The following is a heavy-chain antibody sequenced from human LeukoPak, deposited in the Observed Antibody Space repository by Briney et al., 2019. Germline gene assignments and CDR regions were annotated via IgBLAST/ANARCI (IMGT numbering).Heavy chain of an antibody. Sequence: ASVKVSCKASGGTLSSYAISWVRQAPGQGLEWMGGIIPIFGTANYAQKFQGRVTITTDESTSTAYMELSSLRSEDTAVYYCARGSSSVGLYYYYYMDVWGKGTTVTVSS. CDR1: GGTLSSYA. J-gene: IGHJ6*03. CDR2: IIPIFGTA. D-gene: IGHD6-6*01. V-gene: IGHV1-69*05. CDR3: ARGSSSVGLYYYYYMDV.